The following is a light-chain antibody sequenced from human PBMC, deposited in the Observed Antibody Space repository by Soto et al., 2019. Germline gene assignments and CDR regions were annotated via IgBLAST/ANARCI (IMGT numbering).Light chain of an antibody. V-gene: IGKV1-39*01. Sequence: DIQMTQSPSSLSASVGDRVTITCRASQSISTYLNWYQQKPGKAPEFLIYSASSLQSGVPSRFSGSGSGTDFTLTINSLQPEDFANYYCQQSYSPPWTFGQGTKVEIK. CDR1: QSISTY. J-gene: IGKJ1*01. CDR3: QQSYSPPWT. CDR2: SAS.